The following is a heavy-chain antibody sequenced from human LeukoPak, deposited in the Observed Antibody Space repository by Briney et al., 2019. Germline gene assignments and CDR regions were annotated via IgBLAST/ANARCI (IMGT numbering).Heavy chain of an antibody. D-gene: IGHD3-10*01. J-gene: IGHJ6*02. CDR2: ISSSSSYI. CDR3: ARDLSGDVGYYYYGMDV. V-gene: IGHV3-21*01. CDR1: GFTFSSYS. Sequence: PGGSLRLSCAASGFTFSSYSMNWVRQAPGKGLEWVSSISSSSSYIYYADSVKGRFTISRDNAKNSLYLQMNSLRAEDTAVYYCARDLSGDVGYYYYGMDVWGQGTTVTVSS.